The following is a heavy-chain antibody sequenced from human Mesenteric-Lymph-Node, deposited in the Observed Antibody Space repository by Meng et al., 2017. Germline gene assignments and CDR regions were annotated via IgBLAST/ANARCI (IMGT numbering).Heavy chain of an antibody. CDR1: CYTFTSYG. J-gene: IGHJ4*02. Sequence: QVQLEQSGAEVKKPGASVKVSCTASCYTFTSYGISWVRQAPGQGLEWMGWISAYNGNTNYAQKLQGRVTMTTDTSTSTAYMELRSLRSDDTAVYYCARGGPNDFWSGYLDYWGQGTLVTVSS. CDR2: ISAYNGNT. CDR3: ARGGPNDFWSGYLDY. D-gene: IGHD3-3*01. V-gene: IGHV1-18*01.